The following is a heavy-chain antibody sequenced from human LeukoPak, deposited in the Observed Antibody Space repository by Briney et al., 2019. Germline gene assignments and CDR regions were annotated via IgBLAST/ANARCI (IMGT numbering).Heavy chain of an antibody. J-gene: IGHJ4*02. Sequence: HSGGSLRLSCAASGFIFSSYGMHWVRQAPGKGLEWVTFIRYDGSNKYYADSVKGRFTISRDNSKNTLYLQMNSLRAEDTAVYYCARIVGATRARRYFDYWGQGTLVTVSS. CDR2: IRYDGSNK. CDR3: ARIVGATRARRYFDY. V-gene: IGHV3-30*02. CDR1: GFIFSSYG. D-gene: IGHD1-26*01.